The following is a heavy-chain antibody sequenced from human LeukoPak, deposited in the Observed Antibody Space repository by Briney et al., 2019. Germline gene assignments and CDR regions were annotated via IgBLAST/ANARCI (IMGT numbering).Heavy chain of an antibody. J-gene: IGHJ3*02. V-gene: IGHV3-30*19. CDR2: ISYTGSNK. D-gene: IGHD4-17*01. CDR3: ARGVAYGDYASAFDI. CDR1: GFTFSSFG. Sequence: GGSLRLSSAASGFTFSSFGMHWVRLAPGKGLEWEARISYTGSNKYYADSVGGRFTISRDNSKNTLYLQMNSLRAEDTAVYYCARGVAYGDYASAFDIWGQGTMVTVSS.